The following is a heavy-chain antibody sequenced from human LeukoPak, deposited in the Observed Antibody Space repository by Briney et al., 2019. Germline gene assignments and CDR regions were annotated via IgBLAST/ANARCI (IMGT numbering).Heavy chain of an antibody. J-gene: IGHJ3*02. Sequence: GASVKVSCKASGYTFTGYYMHWVRQAPGQGLEWMGWINPNSGGTNYAQKFQGWVTMTRDTSISTAYMELSRLRSDDTAVYYCARAGGYSYGDAFDIWDQGTMVTVSS. V-gene: IGHV1-2*04. CDR3: ARAGGYSYGDAFDI. CDR2: INPNSGGT. D-gene: IGHD5-18*01. CDR1: GYTFTGYY.